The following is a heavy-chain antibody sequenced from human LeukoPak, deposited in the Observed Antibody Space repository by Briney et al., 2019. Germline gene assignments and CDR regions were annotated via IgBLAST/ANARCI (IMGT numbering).Heavy chain of an antibody. V-gene: IGHV4-59*01. CDR2: IYYSGST. D-gene: IGHD6-6*01. CDR1: GGSISSYY. Sequence: SETLSLTWTVSGGSISSYYWSWIRQPPAKGLEWIGYIYYSGSTNYNPSLKSRVTISVDTSKNQFSLKLSSVTAADTAVYYCARDKYSRDAFDIWGQGTMVTVSS. CDR3: ARDKYSRDAFDI. J-gene: IGHJ3*02.